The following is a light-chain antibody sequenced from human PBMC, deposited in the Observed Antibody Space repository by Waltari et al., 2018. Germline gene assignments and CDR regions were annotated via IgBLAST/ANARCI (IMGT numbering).Light chain of an antibody. V-gene: IGKV1-39*01. Sequence: IQLTQSPSSLSASVGDRVTITCRASQNIRTHLNWYQQKPATAPKLLIYAASTLHRGVPSRFSGSGSGTDFTLTVTNLQPDDFAIYFCQQSFSSPWTFGQGTRV. J-gene: IGKJ1*01. CDR1: QNIRTH. CDR2: AAS. CDR3: QQSFSSPWT.